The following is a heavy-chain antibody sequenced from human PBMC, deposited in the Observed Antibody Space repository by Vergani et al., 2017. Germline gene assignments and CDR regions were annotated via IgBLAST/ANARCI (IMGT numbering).Heavy chain of an antibody. D-gene: IGHD3-16*01. Sequence: QVQLPEWGAGLLKTSETLSLTCGVSGGSFSDYYWSWIRQAPGKGLQWIGEIHRSRSTNYNPSLRRRVTISLDKSKNQFSLKLTSVTAADTAVYFCASNPRLGGDVVDSWGQGTLVTVSS. CDR1: GGSFSDYY. J-gene: IGHJ4*02. CDR3: ASNPRLGGDVVDS. CDR2: IHRSRST. V-gene: IGHV4-34*01.